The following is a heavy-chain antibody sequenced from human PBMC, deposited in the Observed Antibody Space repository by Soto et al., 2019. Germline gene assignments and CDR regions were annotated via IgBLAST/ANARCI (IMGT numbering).Heavy chain of an antibody. Sequence: ASVKVSCKTSGYTFAAYYIHWIRQAPGQGLEWMGWINPTSGGTVYAQNFQDRVTMTRDTSISTAYMELRRLNSDDTAVYYCARDPDYGDYWGYFFDSWGQGTPVTVAS. CDR3: ARDPDYGDYWGYFFDS. J-gene: IGHJ4*02. V-gene: IGHV1-2*02. CDR2: INPTSGGT. D-gene: IGHD4-17*01. CDR1: GYTFAAYY.